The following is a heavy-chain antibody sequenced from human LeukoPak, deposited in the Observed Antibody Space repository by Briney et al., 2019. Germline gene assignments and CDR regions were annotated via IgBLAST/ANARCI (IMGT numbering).Heavy chain of an antibody. D-gene: IGHD6-19*01. CDR3: ARNSGWFRFDY. CDR2: IKEDGSDK. V-gene: IGHV3-7*03. J-gene: IGHJ4*02. Sequence: GGSLRLSCAASGFTFSNYWMDWVRQSTGKGLEWVANIKEDGSDKYYVDSVKGRFTISRDNAKNSLYLQMNSLRAEDTAVYYCARNSGWFRFDYWGQGTLVTVSS. CDR1: GFTFSNYW.